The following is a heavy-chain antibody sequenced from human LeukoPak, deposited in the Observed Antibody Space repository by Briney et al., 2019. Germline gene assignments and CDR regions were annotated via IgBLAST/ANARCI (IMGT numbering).Heavy chain of an antibody. CDR3: ARTTEGYCSSASCFGFSYSYYMDV. J-gene: IGHJ6*03. D-gene: IGHD2-2*01. V-gene: IGHV4-34*01. CDR2: INHSGST. CDR1: GGSFSGYY. Sequence: SETLSLTCAVYGGSFSGYYWSWIRQPPGKGLEWIGEINHSGSTNYNPSLKSRVTISVDTSKNQFSLKLSSVIAADTAVYYCARTTEGYCSSASCFGFSYSYYMDVWGKGTTVTISS.